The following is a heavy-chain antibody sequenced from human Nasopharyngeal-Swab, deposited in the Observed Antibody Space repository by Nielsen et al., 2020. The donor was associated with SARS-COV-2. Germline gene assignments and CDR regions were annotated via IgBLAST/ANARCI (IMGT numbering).Heavy chain of an antibody. Sequence: SETLSLTCTVSGGSISSGSYYWSWIRQPAGKGLEWIGRIYTSGSTNYNPSLKSRVTMSVDTSKNQFSLKLSSVTAADTAVYYCARDRVDDYYDSSGQVYYFDYWGQGTLVTVSS. CDR3: ARDRVDDYYDSSGQVYYFDY. J-gene: IGHJ4*02. CDR2: IYTSGST. CDR1: GGSISSGSYY. D-gene: IGHD3-22*01. V-gene: IGHV4-61*02.